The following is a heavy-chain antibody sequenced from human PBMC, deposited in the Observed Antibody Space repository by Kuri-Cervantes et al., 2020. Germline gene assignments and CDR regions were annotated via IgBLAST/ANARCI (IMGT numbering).Heavy chain of an antibody. CDR3: ARHSSGSVVPYYFDY. D-gene: IGHD6-19*01. Sequence: ETLSLTCAASGFSFRDYWMSWVRQAPGKGLEWVANINEDGSEKFCVDSVKGRFTISRDNTKNSLFLQMNSLRAEDTAVYYCARHSSGSVVPYYFDYWGQGTLVTVSS. V-gene: IGHV3-7*01. CDR2: INEDGSEK. J-gene: IGHJ4*02. CDR1: GFSFRDYW.